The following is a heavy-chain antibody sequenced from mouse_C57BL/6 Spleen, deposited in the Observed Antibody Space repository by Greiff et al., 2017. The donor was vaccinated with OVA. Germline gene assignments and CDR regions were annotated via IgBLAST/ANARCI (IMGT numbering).Heavy chain of an antibody. CDR3: ARRGDYDGGWYFDV. V-gene: IGHV5-9*01. J-gene: IGHJ1*03. CDR2: ISGGGGNT. Sequence: EVQLVESGGGLVKPGGSLKLSCAASGFTFSSYTMSWVRQTPEKRLEWVATISGGGGNTYYPDSVKGRFTISRDNAKNTLYLQMSSLRSEDTALYYCARRGDYDGGWYFDVWGTGTTVTVSS. CDR1: GFTFSSYT. D-gene: IGHD2-4*01.